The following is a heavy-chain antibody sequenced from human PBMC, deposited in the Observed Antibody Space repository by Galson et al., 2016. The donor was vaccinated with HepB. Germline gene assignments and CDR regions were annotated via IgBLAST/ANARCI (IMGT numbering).Heavy chain of an antibody. CDR2: INPDSGVT. D-gene: IGHD6-25*01. Sequence: SCKASGYTFTGYYMHWVRQAPGQGLEWMGWINPDSGVTSYAQKFQGRVTMTRDTSISTVYMELTSLTSDATAIYYCATSTGYRSGWGAFDIWGQGTMVTVSS. J-gene: IGHJ3*02. CDR1: GYTFTGYY. V-gene: IGHV1-2*02. CDR3: ATSTGYRSGWGAFDI.